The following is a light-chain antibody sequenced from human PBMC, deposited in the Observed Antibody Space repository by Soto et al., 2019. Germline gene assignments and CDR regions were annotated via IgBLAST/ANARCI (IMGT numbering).Light chain of an antibody. J-gene: IGKJ5*01. V-gene: IGKV3-11*01. Sequence: EIVLTQSPATLSLSPGEKATLSCRACLSVSTYLAWYQQKPGQGPRLLIYDASNRATGIPARFSGSGSGTDFTLTISSLEPEDFAVYYCQHRITFGQGTRLEIK. CDR1: LSVSTY. CDR3: QHRIT. CDR2: DAS.